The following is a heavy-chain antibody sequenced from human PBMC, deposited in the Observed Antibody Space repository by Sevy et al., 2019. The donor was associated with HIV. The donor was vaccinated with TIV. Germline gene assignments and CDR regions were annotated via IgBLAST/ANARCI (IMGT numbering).Heavy chain of an antibody. V-gene: IGHV3-23*01. CDR1: GFKFSSYW. D-gene: IGHD6-19*01. CDR2: ISGSGGST. J-gene: IGHJ4*02. CDR3: AKEGYSSGWPIDY. Sequence: GGSLRLSCAASGFKFSSYWMSWVRQAPGKGLEWVSAISGSGGSTYYADSVKGRFTISRDNSKNTLFLQTNSLRAEDTAVYYCAKEGYSSGWPIDYWGQGTLVTVSS.